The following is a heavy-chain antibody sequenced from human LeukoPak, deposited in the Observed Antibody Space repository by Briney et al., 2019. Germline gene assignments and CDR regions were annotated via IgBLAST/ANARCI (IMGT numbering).Heavy chain of an antibody. D-gene: IGHD3-22*01. V-gene: IGHV1-8*02. CDR2: MNPNSGNT. CDR1: GYTFTSYD. J-gene: IGHJ4*02. Sequence: GASVKVSCKTSGYTFTSYDINWVHQATGQGLEWMGYMNPNSGNTGYAQKFQGRVTMTRNTSISTAYMELSSLRSEDTAVYYCARVAPLYYYDSEKNFDYWGQGTLVTVSS. CDR3: ARVAPLYYYDSEKNFDY.